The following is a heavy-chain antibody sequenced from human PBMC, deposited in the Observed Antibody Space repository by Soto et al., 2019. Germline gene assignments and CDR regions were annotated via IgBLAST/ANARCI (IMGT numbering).Heavy chain of an antibody. CDR3: AKGGVYIVATADY. J-gene: IGHJ4*02. CDR1: GFTFSSYG. V-gene: IGHV3-30*18. CDR2: ISYDGSNK. D-gene: IGHD5-12*01. Sequence: QVQLVESGGGVVQPGRSLRLSCAASGFTFSSYGMHWVRQAPGKGLEWVAVISYDGSNKYYADSVKGRFTISRDNSKNTLYRQMNSLRAEDTAVYYCAKGGVYIVATADYWGQGTLVTVSS.